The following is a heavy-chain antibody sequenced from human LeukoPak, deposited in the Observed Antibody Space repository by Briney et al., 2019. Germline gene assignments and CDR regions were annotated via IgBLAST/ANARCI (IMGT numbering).Heavy chain of an antibody. CDR1: GYTFTSYG. D-gene: IGHD6-13*01. CDR3: ARNGDSPGIYYYYYYMDV. CDR2: ISADNGNT. Sequence: ASVKVSCKASGYTFTSYGISWVRQAPGQGLEWMGWISADNGNTNYAQKLQGRVTMTTDTSTSTAYMELRSLRSDDTAVYYCARNGDSPGIYYYYYYMDVWGKGTTVTVSS. V-gene: IGHV1-18*01. J-gene: IGHJ6*03.